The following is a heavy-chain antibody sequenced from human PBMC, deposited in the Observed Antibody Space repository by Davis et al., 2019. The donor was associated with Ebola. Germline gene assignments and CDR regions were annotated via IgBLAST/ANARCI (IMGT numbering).Heavy chain of an antibody. CDR3: ARQKGTGTTRYFDY. J-gene: IGHJ4*02. CDR1: GYSFTSYW. Sequence: GESLKIFCKGAGYSFTSYWIGWVRQMPGKGLEWMGIIYPGDSDTSYSPSFQGQVIISADKSISTAYLQWSSLKASDTAMYYCARQKGTGTTRYFDYWGQGTLVTVSS. V-gene: IGHV5-51*01. CDR2: IYPGDSDT. D-gene: IGHD1-1*01.